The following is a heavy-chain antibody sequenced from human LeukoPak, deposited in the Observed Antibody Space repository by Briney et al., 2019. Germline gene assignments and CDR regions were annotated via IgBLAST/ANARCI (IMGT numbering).Heavy chain of an antibody. CDR2: ISYDGSNK. V-gene: IGHV3-30*04. J-gene: IGHJ6*03. CDR3: AKVRAAAEVYYYYYMDV. Sequence: GRSLRLSCAASGFTFSSYAMHWARQAAGKGLEWVAAISYDGSNKYYADSVKGRFTISRDNSKNTLYVQMNSLRAEDTAVYYCAKVRAAAEVYYYYYMDVWGKGTTVTVSS. D-gene: IGHD6-13*01. CDR1: GFTFSSYA.